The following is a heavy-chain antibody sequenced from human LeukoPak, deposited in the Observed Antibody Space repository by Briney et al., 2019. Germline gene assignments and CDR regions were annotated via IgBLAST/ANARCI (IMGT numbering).Heavy chain of an antibody. V-gene: IGHV1-18*04. CDR3: ARGTMVRGVIPSYYYGMDV. D-gene: IGHD3-10*01. CDR1: GYTFTSYG. J-gene: IGHJ6*04. CDR2: ISAYNGNT. Sequence: GASVKVSCKASGYTFTSYGIRWVRQAPGQGLEWMGWISAYNGNTNYAQKLQGRVTMTTDTSTSTAYMELRSLRSDDTAVYYCARGTMVRGVIPSYYYGMDVWGKGTTVTVSS.